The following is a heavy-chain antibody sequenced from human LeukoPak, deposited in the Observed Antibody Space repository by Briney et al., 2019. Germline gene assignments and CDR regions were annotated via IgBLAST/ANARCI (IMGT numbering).Heavy chain of an antibody. CDR2: ISYDGSNK. J-gene: IGHJ4*02. CDR3: AREAGHIPPEGIDY. CDR1: GFTFSSYA. V-gene: IGHV3-30-3*01. Sequence: GGSLRLSCAASGFTFSSYAMHWVRQAPGKGLEWVAVISYDGSNKYYADSVKGRFTISRDNSKNTLYLQMNSLRAEDTAVYYCAREAGHIPPEGIDYWGQGTLVTVSS.